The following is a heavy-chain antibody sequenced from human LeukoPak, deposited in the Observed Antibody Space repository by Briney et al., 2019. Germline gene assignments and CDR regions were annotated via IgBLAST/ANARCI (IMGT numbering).Heavy chain of an antibody. Sequence: SETLSLTCTVSGGSVSSGSYYWSWIRQPPGKGLEWIGYIYYSGSTNYNPSLKSRVTISVDTSKSQFSLKLSSVTAADTAVYYCARDHLGYCSGGSCYSFDYWGQGTLVTVSS. CDR2: IYYSGST. CDR1: GGSVSSGSYY. J-gene: IGHJ4*02. CDR3: ARDHLGYCSGGSCYSFDY. V-gene: IGHV4-61*01. D-gene: IGHD2-15*01.